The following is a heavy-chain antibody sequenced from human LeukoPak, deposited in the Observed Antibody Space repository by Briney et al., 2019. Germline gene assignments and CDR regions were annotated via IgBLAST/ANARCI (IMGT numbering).Heavy chain of an antibody. CDR2: IIPILGIA. CDR3: ASGADIVVVPAAGGWFDP. Sequence: SVKVSCKASGGTFSSYAISWVRQAPGQGLEWMGRIIPILGIANYAQRFQGRVTITADKSTSTAYMELSSLRSEDTAVYYCASGADIVVVPAAGGWFDPWGQGTLVTVSS. D-gene: IGHD2-2*01. CDR1: GGTFSSYA. J-gene: IGHJ5*02. V-gene: IGHV1-69*04.